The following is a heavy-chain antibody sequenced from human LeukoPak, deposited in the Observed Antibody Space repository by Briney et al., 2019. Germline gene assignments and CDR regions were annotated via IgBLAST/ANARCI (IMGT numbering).Heavy chain of an antibody. J-gene: IGHJ6*02. V-gene: IGHV1-2*02. Sequence: ASVKVSCKASGYTFTGYYMHWVRQAPGQGLEWMGWINPNSGGTNYAQKFQGRVTMTRDTSISTAYMELSRLRSDDTAVYYCARRVMIVAPHYYYGMDVWGQGTTVTVSS. CDR2: INPNSGGT. D-gene: IGHD3-22*01. CDR3: ARRVMIVAPHYYYGMDV. CDR1: GYTFTGYY.